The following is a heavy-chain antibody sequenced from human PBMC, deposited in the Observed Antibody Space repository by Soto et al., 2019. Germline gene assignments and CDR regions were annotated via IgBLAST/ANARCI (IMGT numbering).Heavy chain of an antibody. CDR1: GYSFTSYW. V-gene: IGHV5-51*01. CDR3: ARHVDFGCYGYGDHCDGNYVRSRGTSVLGSSGM. D-gene: IGHD3-10*02. Sequence: PGESLKISCKGSGYSFTSYWIGWVRPMPGKGLEWMGIIYPGDSDTRYSPSFQGQVTISADKSISTAYLQWSSLKASDTAMYYCARHVDFGCYGYGDHCDGNYVRSRGTSVLGSSGM. CDR2: IYPGDSDT. J-gene: IGHJ6*01.